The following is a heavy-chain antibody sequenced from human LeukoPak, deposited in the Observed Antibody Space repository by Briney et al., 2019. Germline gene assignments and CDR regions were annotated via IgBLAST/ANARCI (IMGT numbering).Heavy chain of an antibody. CDR2: ISGSGGST. Sequence: PGGSLRLSCAASGFTFSSYAMSWVRQAPGKGLEWVSLISGSGGSTYYADSVKGRFTISRDSSENTLYLQMNSLRADDTAVYYCARDGGSGTTTGGSYYFGMDVWGPGTTVTVSS. CDR1: GFTFSSYA. V-gene: IGHV3-23*01. CDR3: ARDGGSGTTTGGSYYFGMDV. D-gene: IGHD3-10*01. J-gene: IGHJ6*02.